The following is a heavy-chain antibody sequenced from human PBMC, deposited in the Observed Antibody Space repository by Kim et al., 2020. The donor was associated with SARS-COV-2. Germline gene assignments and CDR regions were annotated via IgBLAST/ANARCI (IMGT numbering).Heavy chain of an antibody. CDR1: GGSFSGYY. D-gene: IGHD3-22*01. Sequence: SETLSLTCAVYGGSFSGYYWSWIRQPPGKGLEWIGEINHSGSTNYNPSLKSRVTISVDTSKNQFSLKLSSVTAADTAVYYCARGPGDPMIVVAPVDYWGQGTLVTVSS. CDR2: INHSGST. CDR3: ARGPGDPMIVVAPVDY. V-gene: IGHV4-34*01. J-gene: IGHJ4*02.